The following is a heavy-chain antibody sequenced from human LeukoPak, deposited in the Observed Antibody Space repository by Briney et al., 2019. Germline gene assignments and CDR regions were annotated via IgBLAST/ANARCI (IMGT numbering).Heavy chain of an antibody. CDR1: GFTFSSYW. J-gene: IGHJ5*02. Sequence: GGSLRLSCAASGFTFSSYWMHWVRQAPGKGLVWVSRINSDGSSTSYADSVKGRFTISRDNAKNTLYLQMNSLRAEDTAVYYCAIVVLGYCSSTSCLNWFDPWGQGTLVTVSS. D-gene: IGHD2-2*01. CDR3: AIVVLGYCSSTSCLNWFDP. V-gene: IGHV3-74*01. CDR2: INSDGSST.